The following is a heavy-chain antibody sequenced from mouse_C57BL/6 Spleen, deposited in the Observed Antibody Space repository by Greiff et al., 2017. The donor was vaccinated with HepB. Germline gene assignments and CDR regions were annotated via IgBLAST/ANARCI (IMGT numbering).Heavy chain of an antibody. Sequence: EVQGVESGGGLVQPGGSMKLSCVASGFTFSNYWMNWVRQSPEKGLEWVAQIRLKSDNYATHYAESVKGRFTISRDDSKSSVYLQMNNLRAEDTGIYYCTDGNSYWYFDVWGTGTTVTVSS. J-gene: IGHJ1*03. CDR1: GFTFSNYW. V-gene: IGHV6-3*01. D-gene: IGHD2-1*01. CDR3: TDGNSYWYFDV. CDR2: IRLKSDNYAT.